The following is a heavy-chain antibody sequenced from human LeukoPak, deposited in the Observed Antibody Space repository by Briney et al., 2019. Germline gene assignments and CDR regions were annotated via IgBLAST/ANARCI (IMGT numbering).Heavy chain of an antibody. D-gene: IGHD2-2*02. CDR2: MNPNSGNT. J-gene: IGHJ4*02. CDR3: ARGGGPRYCSSTSCYTDY. Sequence: ASVKVSCKASGYTFTSYDINWVRQATGQGLEWMGWMNPNSGNTGYAQKFQGRVTITRNTSISTAYMELSSLRSEDTAVYYCARGGGPRYCSSTSCYTDYWGQGTLVTVSS. CDR1: GYTFTSYD. V-gene: IGHV1-8*03.